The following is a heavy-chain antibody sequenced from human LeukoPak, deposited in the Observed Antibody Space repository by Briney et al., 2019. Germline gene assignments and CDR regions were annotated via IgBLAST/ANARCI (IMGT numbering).Heavy chain of an antibody. D-gene: IGHD6-19*01. V-gene: IGHV3-30*18. CDR3: AKGTDSGPDYYYYYGMDV. Sequence: GGSLRLSCAASGFTFSSYAMHWVRQAPGKGLEWVAVISYDGSNKYYADSVKGRFTISRDNSKNTLYLQMNSLRAEDTAVYYCAKGTDSGPDYYYYYGMDVWGQGTTVTVSS. J-gene: IGHJ6*02. CDR2: ISYDGSNK. CDR1: GFTFSSYA.